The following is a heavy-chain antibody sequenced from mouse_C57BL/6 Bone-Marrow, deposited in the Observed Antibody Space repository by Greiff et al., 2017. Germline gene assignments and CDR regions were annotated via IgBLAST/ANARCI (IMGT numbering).Heavy chain of an antibody. CDR2: ISSGGSYT. D-gene: IGHD1-1*01. Sequence: DVHLVESGGDLVKPGGSLKLSCAASGFTFSSYGMSWVRQTPDKRLEWVATISSGGSYTYYPDSVKGRFTISRDNAKNTLYLQMSSLKSEDTAMYYCARHYDGSSYAMDYWGQGTSVTVSS. V-gene: IGHV5-6*01. CDR1: GFTFSSYG. CDR3: ARHYDGSSYAMDY. J-gene: IGHJ4*01.